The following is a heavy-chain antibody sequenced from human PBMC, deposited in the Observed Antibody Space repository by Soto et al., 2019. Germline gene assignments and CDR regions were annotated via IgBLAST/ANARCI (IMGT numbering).Heavy chain of an antibody. CDR3: AKESGDYDPFYYYYYYMDV. CDR2: ISGSGGST. CDR1: GFTFSSYA. V-gene: IGHV3-23*01. Sequence: GGSLRLSCAASGFTFSSYAMSWVRQAPGKGLEWVSAISGSGGSTYYADSVKGRFTISRDNSKNTLYLQMNSLRAEDTAVYYCAKESGDYDPFYYYYYYMDVWGKGTTVTVSS. D-gene: IGHD4-17*01. J-gene: IGHJ6*03.